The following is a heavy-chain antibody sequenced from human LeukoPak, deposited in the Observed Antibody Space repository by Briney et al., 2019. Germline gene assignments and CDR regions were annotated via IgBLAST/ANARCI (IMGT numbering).Heavy chain of an antibody. CDR3: ARGNCSDSGCYGPLDN. J-gene: IGHJ4*02. D-gene: IGHD2-15*01. CDR1: GFTFSSYG. CDR2: IWHDGSNK. Sequence: PGGSLRLSCAASGFTFSSYGMHWVRQAPGKGLEWVSVIWHDGSNKYYRDSLKGRFTISRDNPEHMLYLQVNSLRVDDTFVYYCARGNCSDSGCYGPLDNWGQGTLVTVSS. V-gene: IGHV3-33*01.